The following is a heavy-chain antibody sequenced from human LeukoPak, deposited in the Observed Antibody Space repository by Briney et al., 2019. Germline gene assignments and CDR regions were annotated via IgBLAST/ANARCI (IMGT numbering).Heavy chain of an antibody. D-gene: IGHD4-23*01. J-gene: IGHJ4*02. V-gene: IGHV3-21*01. Sequence: KSGGSLRLSCAASGFTFSSYSMNWVRQAPGKGLEWVSSISSSSSYTYYADSVKGRFTISRDNAKNSLYLQMNSLRAEDTAVYYCARATVARDTASDYWGQGTLVTVSS. CDR1: GFTFSSYS. CDR3: ARATVARDTASDY. CDR2: ISSSSSYT.